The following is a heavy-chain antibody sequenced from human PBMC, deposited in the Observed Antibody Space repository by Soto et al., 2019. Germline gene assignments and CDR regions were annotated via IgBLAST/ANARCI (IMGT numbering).Heavy chain of an antibody. Sequence: PSETLSLTCTVSGGSISSGGYYWSWIRQHPGKGLEWIGYIYYSGSTYYNPSLKSRVTISVDTSKNQFSLKLSSVTAADTAVYHCARAGLVGATCVDYWGQGTLVTVSS. J-gene: IGHJ4*02. V-gene: IGHV4-31*03. CDR1: GGSISSGGYY. CDR3: ARAGLVGATCVDY. CDR2: IYYSGST. D-gene: IGHD1-26*01.